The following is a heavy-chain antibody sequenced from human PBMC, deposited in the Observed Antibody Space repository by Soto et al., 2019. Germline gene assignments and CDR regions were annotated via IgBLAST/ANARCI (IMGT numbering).Heavy chain of an antibody. V-gene: IGHV1-18*01. Sequence: ASVKVSCKASGYTFTSYGISWVRQAPGQGLEWMGWISAYNGNTNYAQKLQGRVTMTTDTSTSTAYMELRSLGSDDTAVYYCGRHDRRADRHSEVFLEWLLSPLDFDYWGQGTLVTVSS. CDR2: ISAYNGNT. CDR3: GRHDRRADRHSEVFLEWLLSPLDFDY. D-gene: IGHD3-3*01. CDR1: GYTFTSYG. J-gene: IGHJ4*02.